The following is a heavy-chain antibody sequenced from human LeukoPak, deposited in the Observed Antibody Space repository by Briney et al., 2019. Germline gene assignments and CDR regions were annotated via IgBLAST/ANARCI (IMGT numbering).Heavy chain of an antibody. V-gene: IGHV3-53*01. CDR2: IYSGGST. J-gene: IGHJ4*02. CDR3: ARASWVSSTDAVR. Sequence: GGSLRLSCAASGFTVSSNYMSWVRQAPGKGLEWVSVIYSGGSTYYADSVKGRFTLSSDISRNTVYLQLNNLRVEDTAIYYCARASWVSSTDAVRWGQGTLVTVSS. CDR1: GFTVSSNY. D-gene: IGHD3-16*01.